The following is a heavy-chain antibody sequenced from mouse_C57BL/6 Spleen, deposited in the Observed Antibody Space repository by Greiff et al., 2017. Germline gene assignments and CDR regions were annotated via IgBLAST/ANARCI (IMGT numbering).Heavy chain of an antibody. CDR1: GYTFTSYW. V-gene: IGHV1-61*01. CDR2: IYPSDSET. J-gene: IGHJ3*01. D-gene: IGHD1-1*01. CDR3: AAITTVVVGTSC. Sequence: QVQLQQPGAELVRPGSSVKLSCKASGYTFTSYWMDWVKQRPGQGLEWIGNIYPSDSETHYNQKFKDKATLTVDKSSSTAYMQLSSLTSEDSAVYYCAAITTVVVGTSCWGQGTLVTVA.